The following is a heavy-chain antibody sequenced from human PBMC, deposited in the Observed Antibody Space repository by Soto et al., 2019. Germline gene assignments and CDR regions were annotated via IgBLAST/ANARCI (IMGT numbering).Heavy chain of an antibody. CDR2: IYHSGST. CDR3: ARDNVRDYDSSGYYWGDAFDI. CDR1: GGSISSGGYS. D-gene: IGHD3-22*01. V-gene: IGHV4-30-2*01. Sequence: QLQLQESGSGLVKPSQTLSLTCAVSGGSISSGGYSWSWIRQPPGKGLEWIGYIYHSGSTYYNPSLKSRVTISVDRSKNQCSLKLSAVTAADTSMYYCARDNVRDYDSSGYYWGDAFDICGQGTMVTVSS. J-gene: IGHJ3*02.